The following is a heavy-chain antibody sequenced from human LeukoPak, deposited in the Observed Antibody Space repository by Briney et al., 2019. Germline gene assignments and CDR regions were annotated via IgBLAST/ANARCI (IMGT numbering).Heavy chain of an antibody. CDR3: ARDPVPATARHFDY. V-gene: IGHV3-30-3*01. CDR1: GFTFSSYA. J-gene: IGHJ4*02. Sequence: AGGSLRLSCAASGFTFSSYAMHWVRHAPGKGLEWLAVTSSDGNIKYYEDSVKGRFTISRDNSKNTLYLQMNSLRGEATGVYYCARDPVPATARHFDYWGQGTLVTVSS. CDR2: TSSDGNIK. D-gene: IGHD1-1*01.